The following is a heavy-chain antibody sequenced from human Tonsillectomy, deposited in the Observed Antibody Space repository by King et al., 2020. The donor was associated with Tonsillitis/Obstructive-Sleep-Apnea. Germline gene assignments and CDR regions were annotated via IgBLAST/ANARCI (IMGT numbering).Heavy chain of an antibody. J-gene: IGHJ4*02. CDR1: GFTFSSYW. CDR3: ARDGGTTVTREPYFDY. D-gene: IGHD4-17*01. Sequence: VQLVESGGGLVQPGGSLRLSCAASGFTFSSYWMSWVRQAPGKGLEWVANIKQDGSEKYYVDFVKGRFTISRDNAENSLFLQMNSLRAEDTAVYYCARDGGTTVTREPYFDYWGQGTLVTVSS. V-gene: IGHV3-7*04. CDR2: IKQDGSEK.